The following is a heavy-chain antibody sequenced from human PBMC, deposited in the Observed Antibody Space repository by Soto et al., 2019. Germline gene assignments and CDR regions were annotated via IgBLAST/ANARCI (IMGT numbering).Heavy chain of an antibody. CDR1: GGTFSSYT. CDR3: ASGYSYGIYYYYGMDV. J-gene: IGHJ6*02. Sequence: QVQLVQSGAEVKKPGSSVKVSCKASGGTFSSYTISWARQAPGQGLEWMGRIIPILGIANYAQKFQGRVTITADKSTSTAYMELSSLRSEDTAVYYCASGYSYGIYYYYGMDVWGQGTTVTVSS. V-gene: IGHV1-69*02. CDR2: IIPILGIA. D-gene: IGHD5-18*01.